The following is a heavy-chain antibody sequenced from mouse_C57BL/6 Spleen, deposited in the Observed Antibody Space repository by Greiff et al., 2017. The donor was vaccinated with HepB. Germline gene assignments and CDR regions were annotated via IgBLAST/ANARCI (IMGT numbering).Heavy chain of an antibody. CDR1: GFTFSSYA. J-gene: IGHJ1*03. CDR2: ISDGGSYT. D-gene: IGHD1-1*01. CDR3: ARDGDGREDWYFDV. Sequence: EVQLVESGGGLVKPGGSLKLSCAASGFTFSSYAMSWVRQTPEKRLEWVATISDGGSYTYYPDNVKGRFTISRDNAKNNLYLQMSHLKSEDTAMYYCARDGDGREDWYFDVWGTGTTVTVSS. V-gene: IGHV5-4*01.